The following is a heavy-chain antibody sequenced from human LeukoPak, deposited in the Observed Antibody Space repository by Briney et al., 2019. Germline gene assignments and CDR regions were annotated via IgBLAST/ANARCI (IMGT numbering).Heavy chain of an antibody. J-gene: IGHJ4*02. V-gene: IGHV3-21*01. CDR2: ISSSSSYI. Sequence: GGSLRLSCAASGFTFSSYSMNWVRQAPGKGLEWVSSISSSSSYIYYADSVKRRFTISRDNAKNSLYLQMNSLRAEDTAVYYCARVADYDFWSGYYTSYFDYWGQGTLVTVSS. D-gene: IGHD3-3*01. CDR1: GFTFSSYS. CDR3: ARVADYDFWSGYYTSYFDY.